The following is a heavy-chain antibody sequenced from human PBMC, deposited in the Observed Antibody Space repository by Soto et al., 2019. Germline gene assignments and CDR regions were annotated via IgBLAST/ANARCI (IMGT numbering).Heavy chain of an antibody. CDR1: GGSISSGDYY. CDR3: ARALGGYDHQWGYYFDY. V-gene: IGHV4-30-4*01. CDR2: IYYSGST. J-gene: IGHJ4*02. D-gene: IGHD5-12*01. Sequence: PSETLSLTCTVSGGSISSGDYYWSWIRQPPGKGLEWIGYIYYSGSTYYNPSLKSRVTISVDTSKNQFSLKLSSVTAADTAVYYCARALGGYDHQWGYYFDYWGQGTLVTVSS.